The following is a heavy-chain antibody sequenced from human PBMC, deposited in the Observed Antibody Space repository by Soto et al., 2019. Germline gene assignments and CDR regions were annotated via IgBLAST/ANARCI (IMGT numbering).Heavy chain of an antibody. Sequence: QVQLVQSGAEVKKPGSSVKVSCKASGGTFSSYTISWLRQAPGQGLEWMGRIIPILGIANYAQKFQGRVTITADKSTSKAYMELIRLRSEDTAVYYGARDRPEVRFSAFDIWGQGTMVTVSS. V-gene: IGHV1-69*08. CDR2: IIPILGIA. J-gene: IGHJ3*02. D-gene: IGHD2-2*01. CDR3: ARDRPEVRFSAFDI. CDR1: GGTFSSYT.